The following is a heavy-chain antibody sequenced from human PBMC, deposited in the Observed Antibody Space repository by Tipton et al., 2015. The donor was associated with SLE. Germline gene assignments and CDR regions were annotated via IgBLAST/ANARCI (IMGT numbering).Heavy chain of an antibody. CDR1: GFTVSSYY. CDR2: IDSGGST. D-gene: IGHD3-3*01. CDR3: AKYDPRHNYFDP. J-gene: IGHJ5*02. V-gene: IGHV3-53*01. Sequence: LRLSCAASGFTVSSYYMSWVRQAPGKGLERVSVIDSGGSTWYADSAKGRCTISRDNSKNTLYLQINSLRVEDTAVYYCAKYDPRHNYFDPWGQGTLVTVSA.